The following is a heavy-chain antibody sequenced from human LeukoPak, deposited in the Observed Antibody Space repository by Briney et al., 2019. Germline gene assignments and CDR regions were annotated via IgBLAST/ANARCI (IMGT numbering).Heavy chain of an antibody. D-gene: IGHD3-22*01. CDR2: ISYDGSNK. CDR3: AKEPYYYDSSGYYDY. V-gene: IGHV3-30*18. Sequence: GGSLRLSCAASGFTFSSYGMHWVHQAPGKGLEWVAVISYDGSNKYYADSVKGRFTISRDNSKNTLYLQMNSLSAEDTAVYYCAKEPYYYDSSGYYDYWGQGTLVTVSS. J-gene: IGHJ4*02. CDR1: GFTFSSYG.